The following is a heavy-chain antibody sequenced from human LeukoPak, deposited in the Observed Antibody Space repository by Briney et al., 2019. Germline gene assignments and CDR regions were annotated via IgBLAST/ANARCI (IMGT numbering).Heavy chain of an antibody. CDR2: ISASSTYI. CDR3: ARDACSGGSCYLWASDI. Sequence: GGSLRLSCAASGFTFSDYYMSWIRQAPGKGLEWVSSISASSTYIYYADSVKGRFTISRDNAKNSLYLQMNSLRAEDTAVYYCARDACSGGSCYLWASDIWGQGTMVTVSS. J-gene: IGHJ3*02. V-gene: IGHV3-11*06. D-gene: IGHD2-15*01. CDR1: GFTFSDYY.